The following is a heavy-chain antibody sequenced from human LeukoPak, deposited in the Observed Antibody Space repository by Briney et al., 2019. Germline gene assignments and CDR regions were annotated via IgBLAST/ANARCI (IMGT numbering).Heavy chain of an antibody. CDR2: ISSSGSTL. CDR3: ARDSPGDYYGSGSYYKIDAFDI. CDR1: GFTFSSYE. Sequence: GGSLRLYCAASGFTFSSYEMNWFRQAPGKGPEWVSYISSSGSTLYYADTVKGQFTISRDNAKNSLYLQMNSPRAEDTAVYYCARDSPGDYYGSGSYYKIDAFDIWGQGTMVTVSS. V-gene: IGHV3-48*03. J-gene: IGHJ3*02. D-gene: IGHD3-10*01.